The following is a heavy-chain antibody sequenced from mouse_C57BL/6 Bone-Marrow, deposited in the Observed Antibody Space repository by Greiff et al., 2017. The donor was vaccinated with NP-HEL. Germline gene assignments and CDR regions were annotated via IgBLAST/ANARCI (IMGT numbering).Heavy chain of an antibody. CDR3: TRGDVYYYGSSYALRY. CDR2: ISSGGDYL. J-gene: IGHJ4*01. D-gene: IGHD1-1*01. Sequence: EVHLVESGEGLVKPGGSLKLSCAASGFTFSSYAMSWVRQTPEKRLEWVAYISSGGDYLYYADTVKGRFTISRDNARNTLYLQMSSLKSEDTAMYYCTRGDVYYYGSSYALRYWGQGTSVTVSS. CDR1: GFTFSSYA. V-gene: IGHV5-9-1*02.